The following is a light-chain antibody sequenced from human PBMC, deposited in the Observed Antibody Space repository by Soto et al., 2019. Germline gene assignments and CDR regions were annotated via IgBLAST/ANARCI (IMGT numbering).Light chain of an antibody. CDR1: SSDIGGYNY. V-gene: IGLV2-14*03. Sequence: QSALTQPASVSGSPGQSITIFCTGSSSDIGGYNYVSWYQQHPGKAPKLLIFDVTNRPSGVSSRFSGSKSGNTASLTISGLQAEDEADFYCCSYTSRSTFVFGSGTKLTVL. CDR3: CSYTSRSTFV. J-gene: IGLJ1*01. CDR2: DVT.